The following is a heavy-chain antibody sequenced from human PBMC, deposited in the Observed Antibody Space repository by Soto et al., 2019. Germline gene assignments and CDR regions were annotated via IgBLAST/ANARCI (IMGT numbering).Heavy chain of an antibody. CDR1: GYTFTGYY. J-gene: IGHJ3*02. Sequence: QVQLVQSGAEVKKPGASVKVSCKASGYTFTGYYMHWVRQAPGQGLEWMGWINPNSGGTNYAQKFQGWVTMTRDTSISTAYMELSRLRSDDTAVYYCARSGDYVPGEGASAFDIWGQGTMVTVSS. V-gene: IGHV1-2*04. D-gene: IGHD3-16*01. CDR3: ARSGDYVPGEGASAFDI. CDR2: INPNSGGT.